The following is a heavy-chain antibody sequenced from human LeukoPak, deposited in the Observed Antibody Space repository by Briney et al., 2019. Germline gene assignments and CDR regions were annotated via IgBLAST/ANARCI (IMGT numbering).Heavy chain of an antibody. CDR3: ARPRLGYNWFDP. J-gene: IGHJ5*02. CDR1: GGSFSGYY. CDR2: IYYSGST. D-gene: IGHD7-27*01. Sequence: PSETLSLTCAVYGGSFSGYYWSWIRQPPGKGLEWIGSIYYSGSTYYNPSLKSRVTISVDTSKNQFSLKLSSVTAADTAVYYCARPRLGYNWFDPWGQGTLVTVSS. V-gene: IGHV4-34*01.